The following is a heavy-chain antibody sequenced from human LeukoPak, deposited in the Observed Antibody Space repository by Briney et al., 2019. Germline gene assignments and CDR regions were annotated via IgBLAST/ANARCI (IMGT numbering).Heavy chain of an antibody. Sequence: SETLSLTCAVYGGSFNGYFWSWIRQPPGKGLEWIGEINHRSPNYNPSLKSRVTISVDTSKNQVSLKLNSVTAADTAVYYCARGPDSGSYYAWFDPWGQGTLVTVSS. V-gene: IGHV4-34*01. J-gene: IGHJ5*02. CDR3: ARGPDSGSYYAWFDP. D-gene: IGHD3-10*01. CDR2: INHRSP. CDR1: GGSFNGYF.